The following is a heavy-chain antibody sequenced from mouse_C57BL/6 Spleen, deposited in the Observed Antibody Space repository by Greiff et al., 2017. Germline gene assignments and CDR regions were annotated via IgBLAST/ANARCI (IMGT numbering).Heavy chain of an antibody. CDR1: GFTFSDYY. D-gene: IGHD4-1*01. J-gene: IGHJ1*03. CDR2: INYDGSST. Sequence: EVMLVESEGGLVQPGSSMKLSCTASGFTFSDYYMAWVRQVPEKGLEWVANINYDGSSTYYLDSLKSRFIISRDNAKNILYLQMRSLKSEDTATYYGARDRWDDWYFDVWGKGTTVTVSS. CDR3: ARDRWDDWYFDV. V-gene: IGHV5-16*01.